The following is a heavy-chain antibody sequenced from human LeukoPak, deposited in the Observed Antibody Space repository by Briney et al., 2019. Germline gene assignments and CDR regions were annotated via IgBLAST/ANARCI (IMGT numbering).Heavy chain of an antibody. D-gene: IGHD2-15*01. J-gene: IGHJ4*02. CDR3: ARGRVADPFDY. CDR2: INHSGST. Sequence: PSETLSLTCAVYGGSFSGYYWSWIRQPPGKGLEWIGEINHSGSTNYNPSLKSRVTISVDTSKNQFSLKLSSVTAADTAVYYCARGRVADPFDYWDQGTLVTVSS. CDR1: GGSFSGYY. V-gene: IGHV4-34*01.